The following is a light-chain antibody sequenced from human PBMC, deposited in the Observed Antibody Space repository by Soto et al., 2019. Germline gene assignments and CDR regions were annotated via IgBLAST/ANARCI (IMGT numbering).Light chain of an antibody. CDR3: SSYKSSIS. V-gene: IGLV2-14*01. CDR1: SSDVGGYNY. CDR2: DVN. J-gene: IGLJ2*01. Sequence: QSALTQPASVSGSPGQSITISCTGTSSDVGGYNYVSWYQQHPGKAPKLMIYDVNTRPSGVSNRFSGSKSGNTASRTISGLQAEDEADYYCSSYKSSISFGGGTKLNVL.